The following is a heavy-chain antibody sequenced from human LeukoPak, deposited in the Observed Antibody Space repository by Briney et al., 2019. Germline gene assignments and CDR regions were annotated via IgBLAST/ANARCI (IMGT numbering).Heavy chain of an antibody. Sequence: SETLSLTCTVSGGSISSSSYYWGWIRQPPGKGLEWIGSIYYSGSTYYNPSLKSRVTISVDTSKNQFSLKLSSVTAADTAVYYCAKLHFDPDRVTPALNFDFGGEEPLVTVSS. J-gene: IGHJ4*02. CDR3: AKLHFDPDRVTPALNFDF. V-gene: IGHV4-39*01. D-gene: IGHD2-21*02. CDR2: IYYSGST. CDR1: GGSISSSSYY.